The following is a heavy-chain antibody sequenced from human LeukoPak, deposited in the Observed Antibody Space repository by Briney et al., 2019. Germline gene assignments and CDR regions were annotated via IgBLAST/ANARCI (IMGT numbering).Heavy chain of an antibody. CDR2: INPNSGGT. D-gene: IGHD3-9*01. V-gene: IGHV1-2*02. Sequence: ASVKVSFKASGYTFTGYYMHWVRQAPGQGLEWMGWINPNSGGTNYAQKFQGRVTMTRDTSISTAYMELSRLRSDDTAVYYCARGGRRYYDILTCYPPYYYYYMDVWGKGTTVTVSS. J-gene: IGHJ6*03. CDR1: GYTFTGYY. CDR3: ARGGRRYYDILTCYPPYYYYYMDV.